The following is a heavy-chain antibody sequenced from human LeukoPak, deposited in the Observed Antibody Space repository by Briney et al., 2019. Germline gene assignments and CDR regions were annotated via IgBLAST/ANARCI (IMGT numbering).Heavy chain of an antibody. CDR1: GFTFSSYW. V-gene: IGHV3-74*03. Sequence: GGSLRLSCAASGFTFSSYWMHWVRQAPGKGLVWVSRINSDGSSITYADSVKGRFTISRDNAKNALYLQMNSLRVEDTAVYYCAREGRVSGYDFDCWGQGTLVTVSS. CDR3: AREGRVSGYDFDC. CDR2: INSDGSSI. D-gene: IGHD5-12*01. J-gene: IGHJ4*02.